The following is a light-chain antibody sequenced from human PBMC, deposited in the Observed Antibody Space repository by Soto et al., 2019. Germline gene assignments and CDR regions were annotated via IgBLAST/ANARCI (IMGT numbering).Light chain of an antibody. J-gene: IGKJ5*01. Sequence: EIVLAQSPASLSLSPGERATLSCRASQGVSSYLAWCQQKPGQAPRLLIYDASNRATGIPARFSGSGSGTDFTLTISSLEPEDFAVYFCQQYNNWPSFGQGTRLEIK. CDR2: DAS. CDR3: QQYNNWPS. CDR1: QGVSSY. V-gene: IGKV3-11*01.